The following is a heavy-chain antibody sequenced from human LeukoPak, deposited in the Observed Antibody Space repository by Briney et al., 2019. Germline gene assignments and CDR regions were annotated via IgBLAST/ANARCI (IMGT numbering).Heavy chain of an antibody. CDR2: INPNSGGT. CDR3: ARVSPQVGATNFDY. Sequence: ASVKVSCKASGYTFTGYYMHWVRQAPGQGLEWMGWINPNSGGTNYAQKFQGRVTMTRDTSISTAYMELSRLRSDDTAVYYCARVSPQVGATNFDYWGQGTLVTVSS. V-gene: IGHV1-2*02. D-gene: IGHD1-26*01. J-gene: IGHJ4*02. CDR1: GYTFTGYY.